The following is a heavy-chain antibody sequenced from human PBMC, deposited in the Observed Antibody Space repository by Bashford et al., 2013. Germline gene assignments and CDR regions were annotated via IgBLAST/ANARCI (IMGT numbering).Heavy chain of an antibody. Sequence: ASVKVSCKASGYTFSAYYIHWVRQAPGHGLEWMGWINPKSGDTKYAPKFQGRVTLTRDTSIDTAYLDLSSLTSDDTALYYCGRDIPGSSCAMDVWDQGTTVTVSS. D-gene: IGHD2-15*01. J-gene: IGHJ6*02. CDR3: GRDIPGSSCAMDV. CDR2: INPKSGDT. V-gene: IGHV1-2*02. CDR1: GYTFSAYY.